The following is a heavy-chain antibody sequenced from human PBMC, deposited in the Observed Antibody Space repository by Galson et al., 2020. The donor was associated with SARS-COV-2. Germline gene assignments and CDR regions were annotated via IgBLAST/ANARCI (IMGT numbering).Heavy chain of an antibody. D-gene: IGHD3-10*01. CDR2: IYHSGST. CDR3: ARVGTMYYAMDV. V-gene: IGHV4-30-2*01. J-gene: IGHJ6*02. CDR1: GGSISSRGYS. Sequence: SETLSLTCAVSGGSISSRGYSWSWIRQPPGKGLEWIGYIYHSGSTYYNPSLKSRVNISVDRSKNQFSLKLSSVTAADTAVDYCARVGTMYYAMDVWGHGTTVTVSS.